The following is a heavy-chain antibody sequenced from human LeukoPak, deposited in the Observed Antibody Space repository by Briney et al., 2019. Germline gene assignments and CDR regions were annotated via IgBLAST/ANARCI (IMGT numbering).Heavy chain of an antibody. CDR1: GFTFSSYW. CDR2: IKQDGSEK. Sequence: GGSLRLSCAASGFTFSSYWMSWVRQAPGKGLEWVVNIKQDGSEKYYVDSVKGRFTISRDNAKNSLYLQMNSLRAEDTAVYYCARDATAAYYDFWSGYYFRGYYYYMDVWGKGTTVTVSS. D-gene: IGHD3-3*01. V-gene: IGHV3-7*01. J-gene: IGHJ6*03. CDR3: ARDATAAYYDFWSGYYFRGYYYYMDV.